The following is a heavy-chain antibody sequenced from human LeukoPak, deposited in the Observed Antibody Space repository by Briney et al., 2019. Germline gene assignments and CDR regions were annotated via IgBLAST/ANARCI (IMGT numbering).Heavy chain of an antibody. J-gene: IGHJ4*02. CDR2: INSDGSEK. V-gene: IGHV3-7*01. CDR1: GFPFTSHW. Sequence: GGSLRLSCAASGFPFTSHWLSWFRQSPGRGLEWVAHINSDGSEKNYVDSVKGRFTISRDHARNSQFLQMNSLRAEDTAVYYCASGGGWVFFNWGQGTLVTVSS. D-gene: IGHD6-19*01. CDR3: ASGGGWVFFN.